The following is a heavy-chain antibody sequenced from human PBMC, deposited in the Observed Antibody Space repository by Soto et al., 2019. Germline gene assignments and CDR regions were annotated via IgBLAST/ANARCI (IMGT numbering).Heavy chain of an antibody. V-gene: IGHV4-61*01. Sequence: SETLSLTCTVSGGSVSSGSYYWSWIRQPPGKGLEWIGYVYYTTRTNYNPSLKSRVTISVDRSKNQFSLMLSSVTPADTAVYYCGRDFDNFDSWGQGTLVTVSS. D-gene: IGHD1-1*01. CDR3: GRDFDNFDS. CDR2: VYYTTRT. J-gene: IGHJ5*01. CDR1: GGSVSSGSYY.